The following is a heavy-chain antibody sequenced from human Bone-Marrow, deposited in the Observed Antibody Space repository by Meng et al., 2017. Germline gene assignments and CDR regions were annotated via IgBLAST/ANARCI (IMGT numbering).Heavy chain of an antibody. V-gene: IGHV1-18*01. D-gene: IGHD3-10*01. CDR2: FVSNADT. Sequence: QAQLLQSGAEVKKPGASVWGSCKASDYTSASYGISWFRQAPGQGLEWMGWFVSNADTYPAQKFQGRVTMTRDTHTSTDFMELRSLRFDDTAVYYCARGTPGRSYSDYWGQGTLVTVSS. J-gene: IGHJ4*02. CDR3: ARGTPGRSYSDY. CDR1: DYTSASYG.